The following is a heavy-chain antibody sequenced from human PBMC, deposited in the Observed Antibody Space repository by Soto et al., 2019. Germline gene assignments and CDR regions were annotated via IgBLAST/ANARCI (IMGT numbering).Heavy chain of an antibody. CDR1: GGSISSGGYY. D-gene: IGHD3-10*01. J-gene: IGHJ4*02. CDR3: ARGRDYYGSGSYYPPDY. V-gene: IGHV4-31*03. CDR2: IYYSGST. Sequence: QVQLQESGPGLVKPSQTLSLTCTVSGGSISSGGYYWSWIRQHPGKGLERIGYIYYSGSTYYNPSLKSRVTISVDTSKNQFSRKLSSVTAADTAVYYCARGRDYYGSGSYYPPDYWGQGTLVTVSS.